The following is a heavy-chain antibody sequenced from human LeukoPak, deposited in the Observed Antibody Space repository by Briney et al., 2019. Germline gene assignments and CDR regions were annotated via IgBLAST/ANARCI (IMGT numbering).Heavy chain of an antibody. CDR1: GYTFVDYD. J-gene: IGHJ4*02. CDR3: TRAIRHQLLSDY. V-gene: IGHV1-8*01. D-gene: IGHD2-2*01. CDR2: MNPESGGT. Sequence: GASVKVSCKASGYTFVDYDINWMRQATGQGPEWMGWMNPESGGTGYARKFQGRVTMTRDTSIRTAYMELSGLRLEDTAVYFCTRAIRHQLLSDYWGQGTLVTVSS.